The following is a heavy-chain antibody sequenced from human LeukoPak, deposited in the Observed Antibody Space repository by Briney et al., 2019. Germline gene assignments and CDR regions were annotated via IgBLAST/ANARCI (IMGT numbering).Heavy chain of an antibody. J-gene: IGHJ5*02. CDR1: GDSISDYY. V-gene: IGHV4-59*01. D-gene: IGHD2-2*01. CDR3: ARDVGPRGGYCSSTSGLMHGWSDP. CDR2: IHYSGST. Sequence: PSETLSLTCTVSGDSISDYYRSWIRQPPAKGLEWIGYIHYSGSTNYSPSLKGGVTISVDTSKRQFSLNLTSVTAAATAVYYWARDVGPRGGYCSSTSGLMHGWSDPWGKRTLVTVSS.